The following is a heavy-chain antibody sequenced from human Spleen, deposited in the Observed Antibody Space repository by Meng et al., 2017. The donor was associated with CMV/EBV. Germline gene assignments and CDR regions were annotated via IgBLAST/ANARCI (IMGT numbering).Heavy chain of an antibody. CDR3: ARGSTSVTMIVVVFTAASLAYDS. D-gene: IGHD3-22*01. Sequence: SETLSLTCAVYGRSFSGYDWSWIRQSPGKGLEWIGEINHRGSTRYNPSLKGRLTISVDTSKNQFSLKLNSVTAADTAVYYCARGSTSVTMIVVVFTAASLAYDSWGQGTLVTVSS. CDR1: GRSFSGYD. CDR2: INHRGST. V-gene: IGHV4-34*01. J-gene: IGHJ4*02.